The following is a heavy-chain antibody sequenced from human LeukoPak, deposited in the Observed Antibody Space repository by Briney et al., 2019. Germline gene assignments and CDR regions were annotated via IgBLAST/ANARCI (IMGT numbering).Heavy chain of an antibody. V-gene: IGHV4-34*01. CDR1: GGSFSGYY. CDR2: INHSGST. J-gene: IGHJ5*02. CDR3: ARGEDSSSWYGGYNWFDP. Sequence: PSETLSLTCAVYGGSFSGYYWSWIRQPPGKGREWIGEINHSGSTNYNPSLKSRVTISVDTSKNQFSLKLSSVTAADTAVYYCARGEDSSSWYGGYNWFDPWGQGTLVTVSS. D-gene: IGHD6-13*01.